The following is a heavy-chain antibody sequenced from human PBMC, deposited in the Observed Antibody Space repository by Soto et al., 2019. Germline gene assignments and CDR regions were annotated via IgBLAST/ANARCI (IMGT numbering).Heavy chain of an antibody. Sequence: EVQLLDSGGGLVQPGGSLRLSCAASGFTFNNYAMTWFRQAPGQGLGWVSAISGCGATTSYADSVRGRFTVSRDDSKNTLYLQMSSLRAEDTALYYCAKGRGGSGSLTPRVDFWGQGTLVTVSS. V-gene: IGHV3-23*01. J-gene: IGHJ4*02. D-gene: IGHD3-10*01. CDR3: AKGRGGSGSLTPRVDF. CDR2: ISGCGATT. CDR1: GFTFNNYA.